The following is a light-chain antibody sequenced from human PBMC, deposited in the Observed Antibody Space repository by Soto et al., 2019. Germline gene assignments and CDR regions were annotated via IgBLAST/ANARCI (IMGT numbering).Light chain of an antibody. CDR2: GND. J-gene: IGLJ1*01. Sequence: QSVLTQPPSASGTPGQRVTISCSGSSSNIGGNTVNWYQQLPGTAPKLLIYGNDQRPSGVPDRFSGSKSGTSAALAISGLQSEDEADYYGAAWDDSLNAFVFGTGTKVTVL. CDR3: AAWDDSLNAFV. CDR1: SSNIGGNT. V-gene: IGLV1-44*01.